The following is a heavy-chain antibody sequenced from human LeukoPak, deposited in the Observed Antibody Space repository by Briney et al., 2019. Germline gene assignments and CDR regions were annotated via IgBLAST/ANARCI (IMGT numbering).Heavy chain of an antibody. CDR3: ARDRDYAFDS. V-gene: IGHV3-48*02. Sequence: GGSLRLSCAASGFTFSIYSMNWVRQAPGMGLEWVSYIGGTHSNIYYADSVKGPFTISRDDAKNSLYLQMNSLRDEDTAVYYCARDRDYAFDSWGQGTLVTVSS. CDR1: GFTFSIYS. CDR2: IGGTHSNI. J-gene: IGHJ4*02. D-gene: IGHD4-17*01.